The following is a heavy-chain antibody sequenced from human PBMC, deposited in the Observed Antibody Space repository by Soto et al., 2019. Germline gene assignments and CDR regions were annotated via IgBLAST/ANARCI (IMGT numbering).Heavy chain of an antibody. CDR1: GFTFSDYY. D-gene: IGHD2-15*01. Sequence: GGSLRLSCAASGFTFSDYYMSWIRQAPGKGLEWVSYISSSSSYTNYADSVKGRFTISRDNAKNSLYLQMNSLRAEDTAVYYCARSSRVVAATAYWGQGTLVTVSS. CDR3: ARSSRVVAATAY. CDR2: ISSSSSYT. J-gene: IGHJ4*02. V-gene: IGHV3-11*06.